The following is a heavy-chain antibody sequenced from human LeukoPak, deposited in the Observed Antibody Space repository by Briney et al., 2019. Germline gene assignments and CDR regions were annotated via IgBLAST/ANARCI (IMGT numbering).Heavy chain of an antibody. CDR2: ITNNGGAT. D-gene: IGHD6-13*01. CDR3: AKVEKQQLVQADY. Sequence: GGSLRLSCAASGFAFSSYAMHWIRQAPGKGLQYVSAITNNGGATYYANSVKGRFTISRDNSKSTLYLQMNSLRAEDTAVYYCAKVEKQQLVQADYWGRGTLVTVSS. J-gene: IGHJ4*02. V-gene: IGHV3-64*01. CDR1: GFAFSSYA.